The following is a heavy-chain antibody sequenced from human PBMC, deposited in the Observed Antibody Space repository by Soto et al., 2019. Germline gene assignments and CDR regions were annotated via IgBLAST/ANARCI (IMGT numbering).Heavy chain of an antibody. J-gene: IGHJ3*01. V-gene: IGHV4-28*01. CDR3: SSRCRYPLSF. CDR2: IYYSGTT. Sequence: SETLSLTCAVSGYSISSSNWWGWIRQPPGKGLEWIGYIYYSGTTYYNPSLKSRVTISVDTSKNQFSLKLSSVTAADTAFFYCSSRCRYPLSFCGQGSLVPVSS. CDR1: GYSISSSNW. D-gene: IGHD2-2*01.